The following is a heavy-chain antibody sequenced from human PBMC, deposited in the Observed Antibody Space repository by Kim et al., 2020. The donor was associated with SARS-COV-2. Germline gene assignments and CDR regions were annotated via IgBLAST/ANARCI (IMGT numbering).Heavy chain of an antibody. V-gene: IGHV4-34*01. CDR1: GGSFSGYY. CDR3: ARYCSGGSCYSSSGNWFDP. D-gene: IGHD2-15*01. Sequence: SETLSLTCAVYGGSFSGYYWSWIRQPPGKGLEWIGEINHSGSTNYNPSLKSRVTISVDTSNDQFSLKLTSVTAADTAVYYCARYCSGGSCYSSSGNWFDP. CDR2: INHSGST. J-gene: IGHJ5*02.